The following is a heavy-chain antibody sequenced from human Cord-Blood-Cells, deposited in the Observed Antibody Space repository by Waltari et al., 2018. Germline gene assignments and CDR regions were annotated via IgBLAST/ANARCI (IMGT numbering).Heavy chain of an antibody. D-gene: IGHD6-13*01. J-gene: IGHJ4*01. CDR2: ISSSGSTI. V-gene: IGHV3-48*03. Sequence: VPETPGKGLEWVSYISSSGSTIYYADSVKCRFTIYRDNAKNSLDLQMNSQRAEDTAVYYCARDDSSSWYYFDYWGHGTLVTVSS. CDR3: ARDDSSSWYYFDY.